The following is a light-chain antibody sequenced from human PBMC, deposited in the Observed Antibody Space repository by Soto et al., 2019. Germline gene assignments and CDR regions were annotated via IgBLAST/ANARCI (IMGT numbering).Light chain of an antibody. CDR3: LSYTDRQSYS. CDR2: EVT. J-gene: IGLJ1*01. Sequence: CALTQPASVSGSPGQAIAISCTGTRSDVGAYNYVSWYQQHPGKAPKLMISEVTNRPSGVSDRFSGSKSGNTASLTISGLQPEDAAAYYCLSYTDRQSYSFGTGTKV. CDR1: RSDVGAYNY. V-gene: IGLV2-14*01.